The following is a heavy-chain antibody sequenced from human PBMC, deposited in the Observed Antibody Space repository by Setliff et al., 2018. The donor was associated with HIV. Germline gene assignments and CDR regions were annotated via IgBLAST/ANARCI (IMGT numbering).Heavy chain of an antibody. CDR1: GYSITSGYY. CDR2: IHHSGST. V-gene: IGHV4-38-2*02. J-gene: IGHJ4*02. Sequence: NPSETLSLTCTVSGYSITSGYYWGWIRQPPGKGLEWIGSIHHSGSTYYNPSLKSRVIISVDTSKNGVSLKVSSVTAADTAVYYCARVDRCSGGSCYFIDYWGQGTLVTVSS. CDR3: ARVDRCSGGSCYFIDY. D-gene: IGHD2-15*01.